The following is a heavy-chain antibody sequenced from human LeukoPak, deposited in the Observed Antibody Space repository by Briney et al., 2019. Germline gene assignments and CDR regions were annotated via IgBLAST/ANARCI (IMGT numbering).Heavy chain of an antibody. V-gene: IGHV1-69*02. CDR3: ARYYGGKSSLDY. D-gene: IGHD4-23*01. CDR1: GGTFTSYT. CDR2: IIPILGIA. Sequence: GASVKVSCKASGGTFTSYTISWVRQAPGQGLEWMGRIIPILGIANYAQKFQGRVTITADKSTSTAYMELSSLRSEETAVCYCARYYGGKSSLDYWGQGTLVTVSS. J-gene: IGHJ4*02.